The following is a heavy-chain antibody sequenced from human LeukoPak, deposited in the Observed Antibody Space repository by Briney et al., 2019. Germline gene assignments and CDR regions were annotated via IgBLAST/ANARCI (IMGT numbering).Heavy chain of an antibody. D-gene: IGHD2-15*01. V-gene: IGHV3-23*01. CDR2: ISGSGGST. CDR1: GFTFSSYA. J-gene: IGHJ4*02. Sequence: GGSLSLSCAASGFTFSSYAMSWVRQAPGKGLEWVSAISGSGGSTYYADSVKGRITISRANSNNTPYLQMNSMGAEDTAVYYCAKGEYCSGGSCLCDYWGQGTLVTVSS. CDR3: AKGEYCSGGSCLCDY.